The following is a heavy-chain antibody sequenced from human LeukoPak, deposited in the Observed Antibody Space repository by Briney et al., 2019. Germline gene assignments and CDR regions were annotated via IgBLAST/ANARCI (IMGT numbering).Heavy chain of an antibody. CDR2: IKPDSGAT. CDR1: GYTFTVHY. D-gene: IGHD4/OR15-4a*01. Sequence: ASVKVSCKAPGYTFTVHYLHWLRQAPGQGLEWMGWIKPDSGATNFAQNFQGRVTMTSDTSINTAYMELSSLTSDDTAMYYCARDHDYGPDYWGQGTLVTVSA. CDR3: ARDHDYGPDY. V-gene: IGHV1-2*02. J-gene: IGHJ4*02.